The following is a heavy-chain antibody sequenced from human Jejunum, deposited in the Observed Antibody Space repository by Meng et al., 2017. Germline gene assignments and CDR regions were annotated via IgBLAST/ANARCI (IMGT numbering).Heavy chain of an antibody. J-gene: IGHJ3*02. Sequence: GGSLRLSCVGSGFSLRTYWMHWVRQVPGKGLVWVSNINGDGTNTKYADSVKGRFIISGDNAKNTLYLQMNSLRAEDTAVYYCARYSRSTCFDIWGQGTMGTVSS. CDR3: ARYSRSTCFDI. D-gene: IGHD6-13*01. V-gene: IGHV3-74*03. CDR1: GFSLRTYW. CDR2: INGDGTNT.